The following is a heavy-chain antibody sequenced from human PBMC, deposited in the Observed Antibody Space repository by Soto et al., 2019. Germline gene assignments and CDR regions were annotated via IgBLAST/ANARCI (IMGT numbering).Heavy chain of an antibody. D-gene: IGHD4-17*01. CDR3: ASRIMTTVTYVFPV. Sequence: GASVKVSCKASGYTFTSYAMHWVRQAPGQRLEWMGWVNAGNGNTKYSQKFQGRVTITRDTSASTAYMELSSLRSEDTAVYYCASRIMTTVTYVFPVWGQGTLVTVS. CDR2: VNAGNGNT. J-gene: IGHJ4*02. V-gene: IGHV1-3*01. CDR1: GYTFTSYA.